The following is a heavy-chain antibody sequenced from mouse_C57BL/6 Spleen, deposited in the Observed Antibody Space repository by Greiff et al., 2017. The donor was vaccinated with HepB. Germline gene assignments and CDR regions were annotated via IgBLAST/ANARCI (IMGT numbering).Heavy chain of an antibody. CDR2: IDPSDSYT. V-gene: IGHV1-50*01. J-gene: IGHJ3*01. CDR3: ARGGGYYGSSYGAY. D-gene: IGHD1-1*01. CDR1: GYTFTSYW. Sequence: QVQLQQPGAELVKPGASVKLSCKASGYTFTSYWMQWVKQRPGQGLEWIGEIDPSDSYTNYNQKFKGKATLTVDTSSSKAYMQLSSLTSEDSAVYYCARGGGYYGSSYGAYWGQGTLVTVSA.